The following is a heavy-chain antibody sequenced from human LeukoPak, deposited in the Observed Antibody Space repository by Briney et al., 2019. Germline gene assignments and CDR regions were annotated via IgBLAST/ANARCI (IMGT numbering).Heavy chain of an antibody. CDR2: IIPIFGTA. J-gene: IGHJ6*03. CDR1: GGTFSSYA. D-gene: IGHD1-1*01. Sequence: ASVKVSCKASGGTFSSYAISWVRQAPGQGLEWMGGIIPIFGTANYAQKFQGRVTITADKSTSTAYMELSSLRSEDTAVYYCARATGTTSSGYYYYYYMDVWGKGTTVTVSS. V-gene: IGHV1-69*06. CDR3: ARATGTTSSGYYYYYYMDV.